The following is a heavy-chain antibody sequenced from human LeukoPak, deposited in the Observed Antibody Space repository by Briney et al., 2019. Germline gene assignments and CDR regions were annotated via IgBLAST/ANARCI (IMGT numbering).Heavy chain of an antibody. Sequence: SETLSLTCTVSGGSISSYYWSWIRQPPGKGLEWIGRIYTSGSTNYNPSLKSRVTMSVDTSKNQFSLKLSSVTAADTALYYCARVGIQRWPKGAFDIWGQGTMVTVSS. J-gene: IGHJ3*02. CDR1: GGSISSYY. CDR2: IYTSGST. CDR3: ARVGIQRWPKGAFDI. V-gene: IGHV4-4*07. D-gene: IGHD5-18*01.